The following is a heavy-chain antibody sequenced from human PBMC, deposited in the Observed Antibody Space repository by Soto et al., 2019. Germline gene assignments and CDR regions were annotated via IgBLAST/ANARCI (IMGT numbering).Heavy chain of an antibody. Sequence: LRLSCAASGFTFSSYGMHWVRQAPGKGLEWVAVISYDGSNKYYADSVKGRFTISRDNSKNTLYLQMNSLRAEDTAVYYCAKDYAAWSYSHAFDIWGQGTMVTV. CDR2: ISYDGSNK. CDR1: GFTFSSYG. J-gene: IGHJ3*02. D-gene: IGHD1-26*01. CDR3: AKDYAAWSYSHAFDI. V-gene: IGHV3-30*18.